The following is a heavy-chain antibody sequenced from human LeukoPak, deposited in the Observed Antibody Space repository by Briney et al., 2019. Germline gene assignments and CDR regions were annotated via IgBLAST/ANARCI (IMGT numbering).Heavy chain of an antibody. CDR1: GYTFTSYA. Sequence: GASVKVSCKASGYTFTSYAMHWVRQAPGQRLEWMGWINAGNGNTKYPQKFQGRVTITRDTSASTAYMELSSLRSEDTAVYYCARDQVPYYYGSDLDYWGQGTLVTVSS. CDR2: INAGNGNT. J-gene: IGHJ4*02. D-gene: IGHD3-10*01. CDR3: ARDQVPYYYGSDLDY. V-gene: IGHV1-3*01.